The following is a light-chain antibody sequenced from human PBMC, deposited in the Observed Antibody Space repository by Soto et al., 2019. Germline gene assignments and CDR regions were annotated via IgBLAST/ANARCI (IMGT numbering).Light chain of an antibody. CDR2: GAS. CDR1: QSVSSNH. J-gene: IGKJ2*01. Sequence: EIVLTQSPGSLSLSPRERATLSCRASQSVSSNHLAWYQQKPGQAPRLLIYGASRKATGIPDMFSGSGAGKDLTLSISRLEPDDFAVYYCQQYGSSTYTFGQGTNGEI. CDR3: QQYGSSTYT. V-gene: IGKV3-20*01.